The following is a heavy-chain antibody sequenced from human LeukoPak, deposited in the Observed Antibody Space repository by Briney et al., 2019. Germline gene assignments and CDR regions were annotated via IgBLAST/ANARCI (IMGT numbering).Heavy chain of an antibody. CDR3: AKSGGYGLIDY. Sequence: SETLSLTCTVSGGSISSGGYYWSWIRQPAGKGLEWIGRIYTSGNTNYNPSLKSRATISVDTSKNQFSLELSSVTAADTAIYYCAKSGGYGLIDYWGQGTLVTVSS. V-gene: IGHV4-61*02. J-gene: IGHJ4*02. CDR1: GGSISSGGYY. CDR2: IYTSGNT. D-gene: IGHD1-26*01.